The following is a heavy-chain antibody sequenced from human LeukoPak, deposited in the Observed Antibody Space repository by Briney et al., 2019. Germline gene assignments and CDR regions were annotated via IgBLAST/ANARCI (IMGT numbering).Heavy chain of an antibody. D-gene: IGHD3-10*01. CDR2: IYTSGST. CDR3: ARHRWGRITMVRGVTFDY. Sequence: SETLSLTCTVSGGSISSGSYYWSWIRQPAGKGLEWIGRIYTSGSTNYNPSLKSRVTISVDTSKNQFSLKLSSVTAADTAVYYCARHRWGRITMVRGVTFDYWGQGTLVTVSS. J-gene: IGHJ4*02. V-gene: IGHV4-61*02. CDR1: GGSISSGSYY.